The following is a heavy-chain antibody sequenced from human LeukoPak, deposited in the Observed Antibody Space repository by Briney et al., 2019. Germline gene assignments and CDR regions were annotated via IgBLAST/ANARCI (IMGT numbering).Heavy chain of an antibody. V-gene: IGHV3-23*01. CDR3: AQGFSSGWYPN. J-gene: IGHJ4*02. CDR2: ISINGETT. Sequence: GGSVRLSCAVSGFIVNSFGMSWVRQAPGKGLEGISAISINGETTWYADSVKGRFIIYRDNSKNALYLQLSSLRVEDTAVYYCAQGFSSGWYPNWGQGSLVSVSS. CDR1: GFIVNSFG. D-gene: IGHD6-19*01.